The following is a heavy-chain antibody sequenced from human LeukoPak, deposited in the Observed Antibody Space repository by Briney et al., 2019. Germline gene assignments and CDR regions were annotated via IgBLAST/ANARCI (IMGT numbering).Heavy chain of an antibody. CDR1: GYTFTGYH. J-gene: IGHJ4*02. CDR2: INPNSGDT. D-gene: IGHD2-8*01. CDR3: ARSQGEWDY. Sequence: ASVKVSCKTSGYTFTGYHVHWVRQAPGQGLEWMGRINPNSGDTNYAQNFQGRVIMTRDTSISTAYMELSSLRSGDTAVYYCARSQGEWDYWGQGTLVTVSS. V-gene: IGHV1-2*06.